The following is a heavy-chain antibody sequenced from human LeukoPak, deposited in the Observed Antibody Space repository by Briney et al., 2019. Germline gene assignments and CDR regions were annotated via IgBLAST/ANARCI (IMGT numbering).Heavy chain of an antibody. CDR1: GFTFSSFE. V-gene: IGHV3-48*03. CDR2: ISSSGRII. Sequence: GASMRPSCAASGFTFSSFEMNCVRQAPGKRLEGVSYISSSGRIIYYADSVQGRFTISRDNAKNSRYLHMNSLRVENTAVYFCAGNKYFYSGPDHWGQGTLVTVSS. D-gene: IGHD6-19*01. CDR3: AGNKYFYSGPDH. J-gene: IGHJ4*02.